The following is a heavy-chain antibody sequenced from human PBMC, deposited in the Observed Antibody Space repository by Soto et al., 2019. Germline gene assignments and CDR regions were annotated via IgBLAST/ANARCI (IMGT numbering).Heavy chain of an antibody. CDR1: GFTFSNAW. Sequence: GGSLRLSCAASGFTFSNAWMNWVRQAPGKGLEWVGRIKSKTDGGTTDYAAPVEGRFTISRDDSKNTLYLQMNSLKTEDTAVYFCTTERFGELGYGMDVWGQGTTVTAP. CDR2: IKSKTDGGTT. CDR3: TTERFGELGYGMDV. V-gene: IGHV3-15*07. D-gene: IGHD3-10*01. J-gene: IGHJ6*02.